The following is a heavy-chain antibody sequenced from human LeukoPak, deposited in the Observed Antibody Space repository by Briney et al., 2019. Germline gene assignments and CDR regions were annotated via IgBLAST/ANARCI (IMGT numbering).Heavy chain of an antibody. CDR1: GFTFSSYS. J-gene: IGHJ6*02. CDR2: ISSRSSYI. Sequence: KPGGSLRLSCAASGFTFSSYSMNWVRQAPVKGLEWVSSISSRSSYIYYADSVKGRFTISRDNAKNSLYLQMNSLRAEDTAVYYCARDSVEQWLVTYYYGMDVWGQGTTVTVS. CDR3: ARDSVEQWLVTYYYGMDV. D-gene: IGHD6-19*01. V-gene: IGHV3-21*01.